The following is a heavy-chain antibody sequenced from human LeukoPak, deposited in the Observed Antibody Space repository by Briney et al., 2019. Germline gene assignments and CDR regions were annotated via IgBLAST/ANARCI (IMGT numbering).Heavy chain of an antibody. CDR2: ISGSGGST. D-gene: IGHD3-22*01. J-gene: IGHJ3*02. V-gene: IGHV3-23*01. Sequence: GGSLRLSCAASGFTFSSYAMSWVRQAPGKGLEWASAISGSGGSTYYADSVKGRFTISRDNSKNTLYLQMNSLRAEDTAVYYCAKEHYDSSGYYRDASDIWGQGTMVTVSS. CDR1: GFTFSSYA. CDR3: AKEHYDSSGYYRDASDI.